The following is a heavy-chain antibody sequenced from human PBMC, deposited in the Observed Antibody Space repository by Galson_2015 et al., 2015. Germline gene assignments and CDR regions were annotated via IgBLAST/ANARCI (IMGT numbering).Heavy chain of an antibody. V-gene: IGHV1-18*01. J-gene: IGHJ4*02. D-gene: IGHD1-26*01. Sequence: QSGAEVKKPGASVKVSCKASGYTFTRYGINWVRQAPGQGLEWMGWISADNGNTNYAQKVQDRVTMTTDTSTTTAYMGLRRLRSDDTAVYYCARAPGGSYPATNDYWGQGTLVTVSS. CDR1: GYTFTRYG. CDR2: ISADNGNT. CDR3: ARAPGGSYPATNDY.